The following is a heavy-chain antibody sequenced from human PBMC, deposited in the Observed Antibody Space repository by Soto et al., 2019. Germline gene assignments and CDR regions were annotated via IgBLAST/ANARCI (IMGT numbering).Heavy chain of an antibody. J-gene: IGHJ5*02. CDR3: ARSSSSLVHREFDP. CDR1: GGSISSSSYY. D-gene: IGHD6-13*01. CDR2: IYYSGST. V-gene: IGHV4-31*03. Sequence: SETLSLTCTVSGGSISSSSYYWSWIRQHPGKGLEWIGYIYYSGSTYYNPSLKSRVTISVDTSKNQFSLKLSSVTAADTAVYYCARSSSSLVHREFDPWGQGTLVTVSS.